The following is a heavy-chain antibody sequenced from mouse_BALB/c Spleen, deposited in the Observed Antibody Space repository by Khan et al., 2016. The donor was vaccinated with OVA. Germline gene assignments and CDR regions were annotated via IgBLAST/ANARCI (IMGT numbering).Heavy chain of an antibody. CDR3: SRSGYGSFVY. CDR1: GYMFSSYY. J-gene: IGHJ3*01. Sequence: VQLQQSGAELVKPGASVKLSCKASGYMFSSYYMYWVKQRPGQGLEWIGEINPNNGGTNLNEKFKSTATLTVHKSSSTAYMQLSSLTSEDSAVYYCSRSGYGSFVYWGRGTLVTVSA. D-gene: IGHD2-2*01. CDR2: INPNNGGT. V-gene: IGHV1S81*02.